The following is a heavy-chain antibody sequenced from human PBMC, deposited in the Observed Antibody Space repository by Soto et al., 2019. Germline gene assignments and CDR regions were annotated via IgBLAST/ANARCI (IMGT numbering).Heavy chain of an antibody. CDR3: AASITMIVVGNSDGMDV. D-gene: IGHD3-22*01. Sequence: ASVKVSCKASGFTFTSSAVQWVRQARGQRLEWIGWIVVGSGNTNYAQKFQERVTVTRDMSTSTAYMELSSLRSEDTAVYYCAASITMIVVGNSDGMDVWGQGTTVTVSS. J-gene: IGHJ6*02. CDR2: IVVGSGNT. V-gene: IGHV1-58*01. CDR1: GFTFTSSA.